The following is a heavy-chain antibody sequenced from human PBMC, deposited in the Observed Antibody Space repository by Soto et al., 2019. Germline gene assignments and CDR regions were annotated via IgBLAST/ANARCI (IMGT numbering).Heavy chain of an antibody. CDR3: AKGYYRGYVFPYFDD. V-gene: IGHV3-23*01. Sequence: GGSLRLSCAASGFSFDDYAMTWVRQATGKGLEWVSAISGSGDNTYYADSVKGRFTISRDNSRNTLYLQLNTLRAEDTALYYCAKGYYRGYVFPYFDDWGQGTRVTVS. CDR2: ISGSGDNT. J-gene: IGHJ4*02. CDR1: GFSFDDYA. D-gene: IGHD1-26*01.